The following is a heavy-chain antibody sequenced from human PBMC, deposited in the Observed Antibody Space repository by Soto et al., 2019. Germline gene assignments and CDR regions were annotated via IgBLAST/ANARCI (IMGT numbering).Heavy chain of an antibody. J-gene: IGHJ4*02. D-gene: IGHD3-22*01. V-gene: IGHV1-18*01. CDR3: ARDLNTDSSAYYSFAY. CDR2: VSTRNTDT. Sequence: SLKVSCKTAGHTFTAYGVGWRRQTPGQRPEWMGWVSTRNTDTNYAQKFQCRVTMTTDTSTTTTYMELRSLRSDDTAVYYRARDLNTDSSAYYSFAYWGQGTLVTVSS. CDR1: GHTFTAYG.